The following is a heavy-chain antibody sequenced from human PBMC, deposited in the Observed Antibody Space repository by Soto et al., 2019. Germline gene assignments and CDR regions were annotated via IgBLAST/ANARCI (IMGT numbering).Heavy chain of an antibody. J-gene: IGHJ6*02. CDR3: ARDRGIAAAGSLSPTFYYYYGMDV. CDR2: IYYSGST. CDR1: GGPISSYY. Sequence: SETLSLTCTVSGGPISSYYWSWIRQPPGKGLEWIGYIYYSGSTNYNPSLKSRVTISVDTSKNQFSLKLSSVTAADTAVYYCARDRGIAAAGSLSPTFYYYYGMDVWGQGTTVTVSS. V-gene: IGHV4-59*01. D-gene: IGHD6-13*01.